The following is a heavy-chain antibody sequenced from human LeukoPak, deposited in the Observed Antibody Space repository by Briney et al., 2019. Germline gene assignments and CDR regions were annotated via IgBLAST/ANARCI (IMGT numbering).Heavy chain of an antibody. V-gene: IGHV3-30*01. Sequence: GGSLRLSCAASGFPFSDFAVHWVRQAPGKGLEWVAVISYDGNNKYYADSVKGRFTISRDNSKNTLHLQMNTLRAEDTAVYYCARDYYDSSGYYYSDHWGQGTLVTVSS. D-gene: IGHD3-22*01. CDR1: GFPFSDFA. CDR3: ARDYYDSSGYYYSDH. CDR2: ISYDGNNK. J-gene: IGHJ4*02.